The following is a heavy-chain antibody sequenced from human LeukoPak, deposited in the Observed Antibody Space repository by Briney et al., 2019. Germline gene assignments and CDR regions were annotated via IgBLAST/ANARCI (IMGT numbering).Heavy chain of an antibody. CDR2: ISGSGGST. J-gene: IGHJ4*02. Sequence: GGSLRLSCAASGFTFSSYAMSWVRQAPGKGLEWVSAISGSGGSTYYADSVKGRFTISRDNSKNTLYLQMNSLRAEDTAVYYCARVPGDFWSGYDYWGQGTLVTVSS. CDR3: ARVPGDFWSGYDY. V-gene: IGHV3-23*01. D-gene: IGHD3-3*01. CDR1: GFTFSSYA.